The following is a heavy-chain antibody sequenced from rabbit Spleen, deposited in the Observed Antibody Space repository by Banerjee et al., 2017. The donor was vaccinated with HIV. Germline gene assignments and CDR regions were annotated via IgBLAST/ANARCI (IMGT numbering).Heavy chain of an antibody. CDR2: IAGSSSGFT. CDR1: GFSFSSSDY. D-gene: IGHD7-1*01. J-gene: IGHJ3*01. Sequence: QSLEESGGGLVQPEGSLALTCKASGFSFSSSDYICWVRQAPGKGLEWISCIAGSSSGFTYSATWAKGRFTISKTSSTTVTLQVTSLTAADTATYFCARETWGSTGNYGLWGQGTLVTVS. CDR3: ARETWGSTGNYGL. V-gene: IGHV1S40*01.